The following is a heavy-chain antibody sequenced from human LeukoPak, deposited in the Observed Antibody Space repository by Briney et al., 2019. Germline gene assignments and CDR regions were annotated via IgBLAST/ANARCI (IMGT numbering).Heavy chain of an antibody. CDR2: ISYDGSNK. V-gene: IGHV3-30*18. Sequence: GGSLRLSCAASGFTFSSYGMHWVRQAPGKGLEWVAVISYDGSNKDYADSVKGRFTISRDNSKNTLYLQMNSLRAEDTAVYYCAKEFIAVDATGNWFDPWGQGTLVTVSS. J-gene: IGHJ5*02. D-gene: IGHD6-19*01. CDR3: AKEFIAVDATGNWFDP. CDR1: GFTFSSYG.